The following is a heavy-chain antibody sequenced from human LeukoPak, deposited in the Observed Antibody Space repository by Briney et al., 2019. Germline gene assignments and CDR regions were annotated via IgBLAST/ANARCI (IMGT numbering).Heavy chain of an antibody. J-gene: IGHJ6*03. D-gene: IGHD3-10*01. Sequence: GASVKVSCKTSGYTFTGLGLYIHWVRQAPGQGLEWMGWINPRSGGTNYAQKFQGRATMTRDTSISTAYMELSRLTSDDTAVYYCATARFGELLHYYYYMDVWGKATTVTVSS. V-gene: IGHV1-2*02. CDR1: GYTFTGLGLY. CDR2: INPRSGGT. CDR3: ATARFGELLHYYYYMDV.